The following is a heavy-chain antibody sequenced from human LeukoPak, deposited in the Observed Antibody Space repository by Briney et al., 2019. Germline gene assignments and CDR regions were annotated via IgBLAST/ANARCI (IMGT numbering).Heavy chain of an antibody. CDR2: ISGSGGST. D-gene: IGHD5-12*01. Sequence: GGSLRLSCAASGFTFSSYAMSWVRQAPGKGLEWVSAISGSGGSTYYADSVKGRFTISRDNSKNTLYLQMNSLRAEDTAVYYRARVRSLRGYDWYQINHDAFDIWGQGTMVTVSS. J-gene: IGHJ3*02. V-gene: IGHV3-23*01. CDR3: ARVRSLRGYDWYQINHDAFDI. CDR1: GFTFSSYA.